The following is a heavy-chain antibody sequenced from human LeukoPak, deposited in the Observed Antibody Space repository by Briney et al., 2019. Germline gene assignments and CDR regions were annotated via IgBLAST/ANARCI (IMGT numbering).Heavy chain of an antibody. CDR3: ARRRLPNRDAFDI. J-gene: IGHJ3*02. CDR1: GFTFSSYS. V-gene: IGHV3-21*01. Sequence: GGSLRLSCAASGFTFSSYSMNWVRQAPGKGLEWVSSISSSSSYIYYADSVKGRFTISRDNAKNSLYLQMNSLRAEDTAVYYCARRRLPNRDAFDIWGQGTMVTVSS. CDR2: ISSSSSYI. D-gene: IGHD2-15*01.